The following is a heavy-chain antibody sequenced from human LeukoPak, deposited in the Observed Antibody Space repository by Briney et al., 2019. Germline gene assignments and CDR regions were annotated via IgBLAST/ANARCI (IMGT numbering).Heavy chain of an antibody. CDR3: ARTRSGLWFGELLYYFDY. D-gene: IGHD3-10*01. CDR1: GGSISSYY. Sequence: PSETLSLTCTVSGGSISSYYWSWIRQPPGKGLEWIGYIYYSGSTNYNPSLKSRVTTSVDTSKNQFSLKLSSVTAADTAVYYCARTRSGLWFGELLYYFDYWGQGTLVTVSS. CDR2: IYYSGST. V-gene: IGHV4-59*01. J-gene: IGHJ4*02.